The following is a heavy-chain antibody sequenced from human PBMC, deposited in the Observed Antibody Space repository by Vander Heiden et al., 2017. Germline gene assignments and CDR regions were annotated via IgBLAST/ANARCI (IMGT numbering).Heavy chain of an antibody. CDR3: AVTICSYYPTWADY. Sequence: QVQLVESGGGLVKPGGSLRLSCAASGFTFSDYYMSWIRQAPGKGLEWVSYISSSGSTIYYADSVKGRFTISRDNAKNSLYLQMNSMSAEDTAVYYFAVTICSYYPTWADYWGQGTLVTVYS. CDR1: GFTFSDYY. V-gene: IGHV3-11*01. D-gene: IGHD3-9*01. J-gene: IGHJ4*02. CDR2: ISSSGSTI.